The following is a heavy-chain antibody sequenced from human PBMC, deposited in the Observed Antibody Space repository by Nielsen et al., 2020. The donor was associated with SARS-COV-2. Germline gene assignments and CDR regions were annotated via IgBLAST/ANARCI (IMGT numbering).Heavy chain of an antibody. V-gene: IGHV1-18*01. D-gene: IGHD6-19*01. CDR2: ISAYNGNT. CDR3: ARYGGGWSYYYYYYGMDV. CDR1: GYTFTSYG. Sequence: VKVSCKASGYTFTSYGISWVRQAPGQGLEWMGWISAYNGNTNYAQKLQGRVTMTTDTSTSTAYMELRSLRSDDTAVYYCARYGGGWSYYYYYYGMDVWGQGTTVTVSS. J-gene: IGHJ6*02.